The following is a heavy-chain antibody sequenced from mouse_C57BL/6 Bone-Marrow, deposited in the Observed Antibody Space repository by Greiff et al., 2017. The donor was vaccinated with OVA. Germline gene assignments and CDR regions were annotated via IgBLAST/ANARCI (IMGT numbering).Heavy chain of an antibody. V-gene: IGHV5-16*01. D-gene: IGHD1-1*01. CDR3: ARVEEGYYYGSSLYFDV. Sequence: EVKLMESEGGLVQPGSSMKLSCTASGFTFSDYYMAWVRQVPEKGLEWVANINYDGSSTYYLDSLKSRFIISRDNAKNILYLQMSSLKSEDTATYYCARVEEGYYYGSSLYFDVWGTGTTVTVSS. CDR2: INYDGSST. CDR1: GFTFSDYY. J-gene: IGHJ1*03.